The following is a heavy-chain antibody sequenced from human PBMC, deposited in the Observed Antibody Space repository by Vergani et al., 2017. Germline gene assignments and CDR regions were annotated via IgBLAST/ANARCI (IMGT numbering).Heavy chain of an antibody. CDR2: IQFGGITQ. Sequence: QVQLVESGGGVVQRGGSLRLSCATSGFTLSNYDMQWIRQGPGKGLEFVAFIQFGGITQYYADSVKSRFTLSRDFSKNTLYLQMNSLRTDDTATYYCAEHFRGWGIDYWGQGTQVIVSS. CDR3: AEHFRGWGIDY. CDR1: GFTLSNYD. D-gene: IGHD3-16*01. V-gene: IGHV3-30*02. J-gene: IGHJ4*02.